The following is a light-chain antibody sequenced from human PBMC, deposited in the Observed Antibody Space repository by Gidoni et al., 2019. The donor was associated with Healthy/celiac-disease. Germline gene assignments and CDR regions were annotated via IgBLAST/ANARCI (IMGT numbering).Light chain of an antibody. CDR2: KAS. CDR1: QSISSW. Sequence: DIQMTQSPSTLSASVGDRVTITCRASQSISSWLAWYHQKPGKAPKLLIYKASSLESGVPSRFSGSGSGTEFTLTISSLQPDDFATYYCQQYNSYPCTFGQXTKVEIK. CDR3: QQYNSYPCT. V-gene: IGKV1-5*03. J-gene: IGKJ1*01.